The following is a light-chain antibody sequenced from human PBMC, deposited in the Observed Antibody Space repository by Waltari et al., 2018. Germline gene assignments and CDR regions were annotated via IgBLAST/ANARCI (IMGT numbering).Light chain of an antibody. CDR3: HQYGNSPWT. V-gene: IGKV3-20*01. Sequence: DIVLTQSPGTLSLSPGERATLSCRASQPFGSTYLAWYQQKPGQAPRLLIYGVSSRAIGVPDRFSGSGSGTDFTLTISGLEPEDFAVYSRHQYGNSPWTFGPGTKVEIK. J-gene: IGKJ1*01. CDR2: GVS. CDR1: QPFGSTY.